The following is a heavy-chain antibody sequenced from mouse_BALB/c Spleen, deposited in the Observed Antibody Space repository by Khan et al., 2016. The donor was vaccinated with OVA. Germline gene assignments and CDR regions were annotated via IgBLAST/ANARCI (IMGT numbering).Heavy chain of an antibody. J-gene: IGHJ3*01. D-gene: IGHD2-4*01. CDR3: ARSPTMITQFSY. CDR2: INPTTGYT. V-gene: IGHV1-7*01. Sequence: QVQLQQSGAELAKPGASVKMSCKASGYTFTSYWMHWVKQRPGQGLEWIGFINPTTGYTEYNQKFKDKATLTAEKSSSTAYMQLSSLPFEDSAVYYCARSPTMITQFSYWGQVTLVTVSA. CDR1: GYTFTSYW.